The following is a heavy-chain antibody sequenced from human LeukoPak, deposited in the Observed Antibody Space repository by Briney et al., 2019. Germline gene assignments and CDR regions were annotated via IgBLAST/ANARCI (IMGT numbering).Heavy chain of an antibody. CDR2: ICYSGST. V-gene: IGHV4-31*03. Sequence: SQTLSLTCTVSGGSISSGGYYWSWIRQHPGKGLEWIGYICYSGSTYYNPSLKSRVTISVDTSKNQFSLKLSSVTAADTAVYYCAREVRFSGRTEWGQGTLVTVSS. J-gene: IGHJ4*02. CDR1: GGSISSGGYY. D-gene: IGHD1-26*01. CDR3: AREVRFSGRTE.